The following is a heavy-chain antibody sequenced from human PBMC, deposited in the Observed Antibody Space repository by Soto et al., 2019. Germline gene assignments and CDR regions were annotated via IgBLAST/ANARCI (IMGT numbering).Heavy chain of an antibody. CDR1: GFTFSDYY. V-gene: IGHV3-11*01. J-gene: IGHJ4*02. D-gene: IGHD1-26*01. CDR3: AKDGPYGGNYYYFDY. Sequence: PGGSLRLSCAASGFTFSDYYMSWIRQAPGKGLEWVSYISSSGSTIYYADSVKGRFTISRDNSRNTLYLQMNSLRAEDTAVYYCAKDGPYGGNYYYFDYWGQGTLVTVSS. CDR2: ISSSGSTI.